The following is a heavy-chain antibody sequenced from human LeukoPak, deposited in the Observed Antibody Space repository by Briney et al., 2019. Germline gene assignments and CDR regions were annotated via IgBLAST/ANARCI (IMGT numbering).Heavy chain of an antibody. Sequence: TSETLSLTCTVSGGSISSSSYYWGWIRQPPGKGLEWIGSIYYSGSTYYNPSLKSRVTISVDTSKNQFSLKLSSVTAADTAVYYCARQDGGNSPYYYYYMDVWGKGTTVTVSS. D-gene: IGHD4-23*01. CDR3: ARQDGGNSPYYYYYMDV. J-gene: IGHJ6*03. V-gene: IGHV4-39*01. CDR2: IYYSGST. CDR1: GGSISSSSYY.